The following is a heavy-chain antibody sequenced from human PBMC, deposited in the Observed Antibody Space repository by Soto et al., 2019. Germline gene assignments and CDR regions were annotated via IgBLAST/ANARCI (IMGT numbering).Heavy chain of an antibody. CDR2: IFHDGNT. CDR1: GASIGSGGW. V-gene: IGHV4-4*02. J-gene: IGHJ5*02. Sequence: SETLSLTCAVSGASIGSGGWWSWVRQPPGKGLEWIAEIFHDGNTNYSPSLKGRVTISVDKSQNQFSLNAYSVTAADTAVYYCARHEGWTGPDQWGQGTLVTVSS. D-gene: IGHD2-8*02. CDR3: ARHEGWTGPDQ.